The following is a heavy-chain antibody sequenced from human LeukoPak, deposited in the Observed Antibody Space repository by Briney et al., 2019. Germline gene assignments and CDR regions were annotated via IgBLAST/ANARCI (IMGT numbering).Heavy chain of an antibody. J-gene: IGHJ4*02. CDR2: IYPRDGST. Sequence: AASVKVSCKASGYTFTNNYLHWVRQAPGQGLERMGMIYPRDGSTSYAQNFQGRVTVTRDTSTTTVHMELRGLRSEDTAVYYCARDQEGFDYWGQGTVVTVSS. V-gene: IGHV1-46*01. CDR3: ARDQEGFDY. CDR1: GYTFTNNY.